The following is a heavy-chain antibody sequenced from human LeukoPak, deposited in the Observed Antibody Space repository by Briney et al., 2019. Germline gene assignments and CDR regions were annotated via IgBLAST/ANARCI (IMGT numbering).Heavy chain of an antibody. D-gene: IGHD2-8*02. V-gene: IGHV3-23*01. CDR3: ATEGYCTGRACSPI. CDR2: ISGSGGST. Sequence: GGTLRLSCAASGFTFSNYGMTWVRQAPGKGLEWVSAISGSGGSTYYADSVKGRFTISRDNSKNTLYLQMNSLRAEDTAVYYCATEGYCTGRACSPIWGQGTLVTVSS. J-gene: IGHJ3*02. CDR1: GFTFSNYG.